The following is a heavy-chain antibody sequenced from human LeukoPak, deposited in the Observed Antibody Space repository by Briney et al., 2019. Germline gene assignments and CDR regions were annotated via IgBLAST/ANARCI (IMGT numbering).Heavy chain of an antibody. J-gene: IGHJ4*02. CDR3: ARTLSVGGYYNY. V-gene: IGHV1-18*01. D-gene: IGHD3-3*01. Sequence: ASVKVSCKASGYTFTSYGISWVRQAPGQGLEWMGWISAYNGNTNYAQKFQGRVTITRDTSASTAYMELSSLRSEDTAVYYCARTLSVGGYYNYWGQGTLVTVSS. CDR2: ISAYNGNT. CDR1: GYTFTSYG.